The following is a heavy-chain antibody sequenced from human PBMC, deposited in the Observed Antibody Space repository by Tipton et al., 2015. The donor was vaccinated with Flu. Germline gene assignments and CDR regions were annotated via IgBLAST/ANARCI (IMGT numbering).Heavy chain of an antibody. CDR3: AKDLVVIVPAASWFDP. CDR1: GAPLSTSTLY. Sequence: GLVKPSETLSLTCTVSGAPLSTSTLYWGWTRQAPGKGLEWIGSIYYSGTTYYNPSLKSRVTISVDTSKNHFSLKLSSVTAADTAVYYCAKDLVVIVPAASWFDPWGQGTLVTVSS. D-gene: IGHD2-2*01. CDR2: IYYSGTT. J-gene: IGHJ5*02. V-gene: IGHV4-39*07.